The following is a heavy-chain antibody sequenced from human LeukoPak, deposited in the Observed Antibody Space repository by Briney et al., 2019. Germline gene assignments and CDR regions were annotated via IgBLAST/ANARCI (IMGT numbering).Heavy chain of an antibody. J-gene: IGHJ5*02. CDR3: GVAVAGTFNSWFDP. D-gene: IGHD6-19*01. CDR2: IIPIFGTA. V-gene: IGHV1-69*01. Sequence: SVKVSCKASGGTFSSYAISWVRQAPGQGLEWMGGIIPIFGTANYAQKFQGRVTITADESTSTAHMELSRLRSEDTAVYYCGVAVAGTFNSWFDPWGQGTLVTVSS. CDR1: GGTFSSYA.